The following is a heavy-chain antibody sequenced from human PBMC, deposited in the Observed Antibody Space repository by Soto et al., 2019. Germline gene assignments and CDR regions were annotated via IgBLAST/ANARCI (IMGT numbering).Heavy chain of an antibody. CDR3: ARQKYCSSTSCYYYYGMVA. D-gene: IGHD2-2*01. J-gene: IGHJ6*02. CDR2: IIPIFGTA. Sequence: SVKVSCKASGGTFSSYAISWVRQAPGQGLEGMGGIIPIFGTANYAQKFQGRVTITADESTSTAYMELSSMRSEDTAVYYCARQKYCSSTSCYYYYGMVAWGQVTPVTVSS. V-gene: IGHV1-69*13. CDR1: GGTFSSYA.